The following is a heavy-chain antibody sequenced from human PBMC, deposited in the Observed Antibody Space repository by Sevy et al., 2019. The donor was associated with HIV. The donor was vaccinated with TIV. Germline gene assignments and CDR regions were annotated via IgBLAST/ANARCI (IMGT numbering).Heavy chain of an antibody. D-gene: IGHD6-19*01. Sequence: GGSLRLSCAASGFTFSSYAMHWVRQAPGKGLEWVAVISYDGSNKYYADSVKGRFTISRDNSKNTLYLQMNSLRAEDTAVYYCARDISVAGTPNYFDYWGQGTVVTVSS. J-gene: IGHJ4*02. CDR3: ARDISVAGTPNYFDY. CDR2: ISYDGSNK. V-gene: IGHV3-30-3*01. CDR1: GFTFSSYA.